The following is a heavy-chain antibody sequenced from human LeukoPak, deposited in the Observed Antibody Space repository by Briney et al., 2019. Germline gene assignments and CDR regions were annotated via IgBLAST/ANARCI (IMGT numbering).Heavy chain of an antibody. D-gene: IGHD3-10*01. CDR2: INHSGST. CDR3: ARGGHRGAGSYRSNY. J-gene: IGHJ4*02. Sequence: SETLSLTCAVYGGSYSGYYWSWIRQPPGKGLEWIGEINHSGSTNYNPSLKSRVTIPVDTSKDQFSLKLSSVTAADTAVYYCARGGHRGAGSYRSNYWGQGTLVTVSS. CDR1: GGSYSGYY. V-gene: IGHV4-34*01.